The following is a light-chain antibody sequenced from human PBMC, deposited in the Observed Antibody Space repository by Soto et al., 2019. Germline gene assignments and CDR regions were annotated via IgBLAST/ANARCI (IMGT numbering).Light chain of an antibody. CDR1: SSNIGSNY. V-gene: IGLV1-51*01. Sequence: QSVLTQPPSVSAAPGQRVTISCSGSSSNIGSNYVSWYQQLPGTAPKLLIYDNYKRPSGIPDRFSGSTSGTSATLAIAGLQTGDEADYYCDSWDNSLSVVLFGGGTKLTFL. CDR2: DNY. J-gene: IGLJ2*01. CDR3: DSWDNSLSVVL.